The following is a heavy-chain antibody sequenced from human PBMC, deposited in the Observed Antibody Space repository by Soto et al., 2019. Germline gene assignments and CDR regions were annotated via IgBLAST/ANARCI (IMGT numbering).Heavy chain of an antibody. J-gene: IGHJ4*02. CDR2: FDPEDGET. D-gene: IGHD2-15*01. CDR3: ATLRRYCSGGSCYAPRPFDY. Sequence: ASVKVSCKVSGYTLTELSMRWVRQAPGKGLEWMGGFDPEDGETIYAQKFQGRVTMTEDTSTDTAYMELSSLRSEDTAVYYCATLRRYCSGGSCYAPRPFDYWGQGTLVTVSS. V-gene: IGHV1-24*01. CDR1: GYTLTELS.